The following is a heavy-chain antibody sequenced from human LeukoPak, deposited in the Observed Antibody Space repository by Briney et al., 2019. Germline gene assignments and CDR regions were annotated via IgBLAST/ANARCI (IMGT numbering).Heavy chain of an antibody. D-gene: IGHD6-19*01. Sequence: ASVKVSCKASGYTFTSYAMHWVRQAPGQGLEWMGWISAYNGNTNYAQKLQGRVTMTTDTSTSTAYMELRSLRSDDTAVYYCARVVWEQWLSCLDYWGQGTLVTVSS. J-gene: IGHJ4*02. V-gene: IGHV1-18*01. CDR1: GYTFTSYA. CDR2: ISAYNGNT. CDR3: ARVVWEQWLSCLDY.